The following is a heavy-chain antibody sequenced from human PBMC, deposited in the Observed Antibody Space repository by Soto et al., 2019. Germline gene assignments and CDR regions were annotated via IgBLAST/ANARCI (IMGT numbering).Heavy chain of an antibody. CDR3: ARHNYGSGSTYFDY. Sequence: SEPLSLTCTVAGGSISRYYWSWIRQPPGKGLEWIGYIYYSGSTNYNPSLKSRVTISVDTSKNQFSLKLNSMTAADTAVYYCARHNYGSGSTYFDYWGQGTLVTVSS. CDR2: IYYSGST. D-gene: IGHD3-10*01. CDR1: GGSISRYY. V-gene: IGHV4-59*08. J-gene: IGHJ4*02.